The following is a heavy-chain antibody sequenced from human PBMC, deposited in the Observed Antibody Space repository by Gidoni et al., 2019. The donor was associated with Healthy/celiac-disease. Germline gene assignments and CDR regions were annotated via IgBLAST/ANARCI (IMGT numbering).Heavy chain of an antibody. Sequence: EVQLLESGGGLVQPGGSLRLSCAASGFTLSSYAMSWVRQAPGKGLEWVSAISGSGGSTYYADSVKGRFTISRDNSKNTLYLQMNSLRAEDTAVYYCAARGYSYGYVGYFDLWGRGTLVTVSS. V-gene: IGHV3-23*01. J-gene: IGHJ2*01. CDR3: AARGYSYGYVGYFDL. CDR2: ISGSGGST. CDR1: GFTLSSYA. D-gene: IGHD5-18*01.